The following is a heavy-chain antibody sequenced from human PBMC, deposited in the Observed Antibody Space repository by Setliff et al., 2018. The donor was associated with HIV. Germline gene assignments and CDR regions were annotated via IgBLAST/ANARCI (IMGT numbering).Heavy chain of an antibody. D-gene: IGHD3-22*01. V-gene: IGHV1-18*01. CDR1: GYTLTSYG. Sequence: GASVKVSCKASGYTLTSYGISWVRQASGQGLEWMGWISAYNGNTDYAQELQGRITLTTDTSTSTAYMELRSLRSDDTAAYYCAREALAWYHHDSSGYSNWFDPWGQGTLVTVSS. CDR3: AREALAWYHHDSSGYSNWFDP. J-gene: IGHJ5*02. CDR2: ISAYNGNT.